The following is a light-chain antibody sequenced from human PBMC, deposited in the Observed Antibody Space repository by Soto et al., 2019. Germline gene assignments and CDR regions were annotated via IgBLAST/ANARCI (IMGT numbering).Light chain of an antibody. CDR2: KAS. CDR3: QQYNSVSLLT. CDR1: QSTSSW. J-gene: IGKJ4*01. Sequence: DIQMTQSPSTLSASVGDRVTITCRASQSTSSWLAWYQQKPGKAPKLLIYKASSLESGVPSRFSGSGSGTEFTLTISSLQPDDFATYYCQQYNSVSLLTFGGGTKVDIK. V-gene: IGKV1-5*03.